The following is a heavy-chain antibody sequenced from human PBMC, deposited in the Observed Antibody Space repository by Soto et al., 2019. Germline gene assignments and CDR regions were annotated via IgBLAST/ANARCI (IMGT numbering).Heavy chain of an antibody. CDR3: ARGWRFDP. Sequence: QVQLQQWGAGPLKPSETLSLTCAVRGGSFSSYQCSWIRQTPGQGLAWIGEINHSGTTNYNPSLKSRITMSVDTSKKEFSLKLPSVTAADTAVYYCARGWRFDPWGKGTLVTVSS. D-gene: IGHD3-3*01. CDR2: INHSGTT. J-gene: IGHJ5*02. V-gene: IGHV4-34*01. CDR1: GGSFSSYQ.